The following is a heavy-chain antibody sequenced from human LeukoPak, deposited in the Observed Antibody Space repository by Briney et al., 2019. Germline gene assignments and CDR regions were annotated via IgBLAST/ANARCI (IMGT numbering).Heavy chain of an antibody. V-gene: IGHV3-7*03. J-gene: IGHJ5*02. D-gene: IGHD4-11*01. CDR3: ARDRGLHWFDP. CDR1: GFTFSSYW. Sequence: GGSLRLSCAASGFTFSSYWVSWVRQAPGKRLEWVTNIKQDGSEKYYVDSVKGRFTISRDNAKNSLYLQMNSLRAEDTAVYYCARDRGLHWFDPWGQGTLVTVSS. CDR2: IKQDGSEK.